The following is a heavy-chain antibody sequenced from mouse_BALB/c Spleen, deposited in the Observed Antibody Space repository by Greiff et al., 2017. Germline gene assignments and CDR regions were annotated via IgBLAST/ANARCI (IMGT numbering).Heavy chain of an antibody. D-gene: IGHD2-4*01. CDR1: GFTFNTNA. Sequence: EVQLVETGGGLVQPKGSLKLSCAASGFTFNTNAMNWVRQAPGKGLEWVARIRSKSNNYATYYADSVKDRFTISRDDSQSMLYLQMNNLKTEDTAMYYCVRDRYDYDLAWFAYWGQGTLVTVSA. J-gene: IGHJ3*01. V-gene: IGHV10S3*01. CDR3: VRDRYDYDLAWFAY. CDR2: IRSKSNNYAT.